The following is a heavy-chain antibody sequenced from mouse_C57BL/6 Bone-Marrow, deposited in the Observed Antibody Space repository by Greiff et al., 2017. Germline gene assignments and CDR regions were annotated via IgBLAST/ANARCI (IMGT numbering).Heavy chain of an antibody. J-gene: IGHJ2*01. CDR3: ARTEITTVFDD. Sequence: QVQLKESDAELVKPGASVKISCTASGYTFTDHTIHWMKQRPEQGLEWIGNIYPRDGSTKYKEKFKGTATLTADKSTTTADMQLNRLTSEAAAIYCCARTEITTVFDDWGQGTTVTVSS. D-gene: IGHD1-1*01. CDR1: GYTFTDHT. CDR2: IYPRDGST. V-gene: IGHV1-78*01.